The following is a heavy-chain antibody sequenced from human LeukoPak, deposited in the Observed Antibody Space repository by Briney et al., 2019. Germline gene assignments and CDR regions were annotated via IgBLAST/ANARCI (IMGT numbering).Heavy chain of an antibody. CDR2: IWYDGSKK. J-gene: IGHJ3*02. V-gene: IGHV3-33*08. CDR1: GFTFSSYA. Sequence: GGSLRLSCAASGFTFSSYAMSWVRQAPGKGLEWVAVIWYDGSKKYYGDSVKGRFTTSRDNSKNTLYLQVNSLRAEDTAVYYCARIYCGGDCLDSAPLSDAFDIWGQGTMVTVSS. D-gene: IGHD2-21*02. CDR3: ARIYCGGDCLDSAPLSDAFDI.